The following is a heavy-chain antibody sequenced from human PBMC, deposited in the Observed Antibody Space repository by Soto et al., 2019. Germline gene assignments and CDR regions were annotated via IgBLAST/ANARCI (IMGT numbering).Heavy chain of an antibody. J-gene: IGHJ3*02. CDR2: INAGNGNT. V-gene: IGHV1-3*01. D-gene: IGHD2-2*01. Sequence: GASVKVSCKASGYTFTSYAMHWVRQAPGQRLEWMGWINAGNGNTKYSQKFQGRVTITRDTSASTAYMELSSLRSEDTAVYYCARGGDIVVVPAAPDAYDIWGQGTMVTVSS. CDR1: GYTFTSYA. CDR3: ARGGDIVVVPAAPDAYDI.